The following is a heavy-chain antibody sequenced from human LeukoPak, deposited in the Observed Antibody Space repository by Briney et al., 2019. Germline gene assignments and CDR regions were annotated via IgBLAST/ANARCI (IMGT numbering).Heavy chain of an antibody. V-gene: IGHV4-61*05. CDR3: ARGEISMDV. D-gene: IGHD5-24*01. CDR2: IYYSGST. Sequence: PSETLSLTCTVSGGSISSSSYYWGWIRQPPGKGLEWIGYIYYSGSTNYNPSLKSRVTISVDTSKNQFSLKLSSVTAADTAVYYCARGEISMDVWGKGTTVTVSS. J-gene: IGHJ6*03. CDR1: GGSISSSSYY.